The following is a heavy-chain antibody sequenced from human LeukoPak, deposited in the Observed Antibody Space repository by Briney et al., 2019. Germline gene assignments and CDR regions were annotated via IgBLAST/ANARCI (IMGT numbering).Heavy chain of an antibody. D-gene: IGHD3-10*01. J-gene: IGHJ4*02. CDR3: ARHYGERYYGPGWFDY. V-gene: IGHV4-39*01. Sequence: PSETLSLTCTVSGGSISSSSYYWGWIRQPPGKGLEWIGSIYYSGSTYYNPSLKSRVTISVDMSKNQFSLKLSSVTAADTAVYYCARHYGERYYGPGWFDYWGQGTLVTVSS. CDR1: GGSISSSSYY. CDR2: IYYSGST.